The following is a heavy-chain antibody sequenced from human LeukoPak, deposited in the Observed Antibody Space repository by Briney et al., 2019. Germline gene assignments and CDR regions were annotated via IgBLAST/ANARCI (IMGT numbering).Heavy chain of an antibody. CDR2: LWDDGSNK. CDR3: ARLHRDAYNFL. V-gene: IGHV3-33*01. Sequence: QPGRSLRLSCAASGFSVTSYVMHWVRQAPGKGLEWVAVLWDDGSNKNYTDSVKGRFIISRDNSKNTLHLQMNSLRAEDTGVCYCARLHRDAYNFLWGQGTLVTVSS. CDR1: GFSVTSYV. D-gene: IGHD5-24*01. J-gene: IGHJ4*02.